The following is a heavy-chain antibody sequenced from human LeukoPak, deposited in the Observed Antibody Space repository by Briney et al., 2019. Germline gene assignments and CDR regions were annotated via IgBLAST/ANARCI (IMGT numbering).Heavy chain of an antibody. V-gene: IGHV3-23*01. CDR1: GFTFSNYG. CDR2: IDSGGST. D-gene: IGHD3-10*01. CDR3: AKDLMRDRWFGES. Sequence: GGSLRLSCAASGFTFSNYGMSWVRQTPGKGLEWVTLIDSGGSTFYADSVKGRFTISRDNSKNTLYLQMNSLRAEDTAVYYCAKDLMRDRWFGESWGQGTLVTVSS. J-gene: IGHJ5*02.